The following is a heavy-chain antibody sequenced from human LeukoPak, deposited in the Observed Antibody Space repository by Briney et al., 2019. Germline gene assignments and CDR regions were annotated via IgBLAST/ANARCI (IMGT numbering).Heavy chain of an antibody. V-gene: IGHV3-30-3*01. CDR1: GFTFSSYA. CDR3: AISSGYPNYFDY. J-gene: IGHJ4*02. Sequence: GRSLRLSCAASGFTFSSYAMHWVRQAPGKGLEWVAIISYDGSNKYYADSVKGRFTISRDNSKNTLYLQMNSLRAGDTAVYYCAISSGYPNYFDYWGQGTLVTVSS. CDR2: ISYDGSNK. D-gene: IGHD3-22*01.